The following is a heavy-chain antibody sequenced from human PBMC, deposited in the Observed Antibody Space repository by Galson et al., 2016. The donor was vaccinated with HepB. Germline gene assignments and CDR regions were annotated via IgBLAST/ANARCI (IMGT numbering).Heavy chain of an antibody. CDR2: AFYSGIT. J-gene: IGHJ4*02. V-gene: IGHV4-59*08. D-gene: IGHD5-24*01. CDR3: ARGDGYNLY. Sequence: SETLSLTCTVSGVSISSYYWSWFRQPPEKGLEWIGYAFYSGITNYNPSLKSRVTISIDTSKNQFSLKLSSVTAADTAVYYCARGDGYNLYWGQGTLVTVSS. CDR1: GVSISSYY.